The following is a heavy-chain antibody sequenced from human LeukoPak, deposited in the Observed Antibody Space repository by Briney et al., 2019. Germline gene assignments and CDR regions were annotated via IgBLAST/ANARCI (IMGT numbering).Heavy chain of an antibody. D-gene: IGHD4-17*01. Sequence: SETLSLSCAVYGGSFSEYDWSWIRQPPGKGLEWIGYIYYSGSTNYNPSLKSRVTISVDTSKNQFSLKLSSVTAADTAVYYCARDPYGDYFFDYWGQGTLVTVSS. CDR2: IYYSGST. CDR3: ARDPYGDYFFDY. J-gene: IGHJ4*02. CDR1: GGSFSEYD. V-gene: IGHV4-59*01.